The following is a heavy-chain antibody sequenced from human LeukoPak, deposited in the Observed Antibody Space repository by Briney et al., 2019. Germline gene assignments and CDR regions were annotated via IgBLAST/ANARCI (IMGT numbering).Heavy chain of an antibody. V-gene: IGHV3-30*02. J-gene: IGHJ4*02. CDR3: AKDRNWTGYSFDY. D-gene: IGHD3/OR15-3a*01. CDR1: GFSFSSYW. CDR2: IRYDGSNK. Sequence: GGSLRLSCAASGFSFSSYWMSWVRQAPGKGLEWVAFIRYDGSNKYCADSVKSRFTISRDNSKNTLYLQMNSLRAEDTAVYYCAKDRNWTGYSFDYWGQGTLVTVSS.